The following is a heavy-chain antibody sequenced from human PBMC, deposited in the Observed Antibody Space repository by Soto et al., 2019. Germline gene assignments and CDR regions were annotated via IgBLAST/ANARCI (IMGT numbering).Heavy chain of an antibody. J-gene: IGHJ6*04. Sequence: SESLSLTCSVSGGYIKSGDHYWSWIRQPPGKGLEWIGYIYYRGSTYYNPSPKSRVIISVDTSKNQFSLNLTSLTAADTAVYFWYRDLEDCAFDEVWQDYGMDVWGKGTT. CDR1: GGYIKSGDHY. D-gene: IGHD3-16*01. V-gene: IGHV4-30-4*01. CDR3: YRDLEDCAFDEVWQDYGMDV. CDR2: IYYRGST.